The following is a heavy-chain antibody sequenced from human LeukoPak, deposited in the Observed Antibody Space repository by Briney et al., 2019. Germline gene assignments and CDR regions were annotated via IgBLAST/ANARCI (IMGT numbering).Heavy chain of an antibody. CDR3: ARRSPNYYFDY. CDR1: GFTFSSYA. Sequence: GGSLRLSCAASGFTFSSYAMHWVRQAPGKGLEWVAVISYDGSNKYYADSVKGRFTISRDNAKNSLYLQMNSLRAEDTAVYYCARRSPNYYFDYWGQGTPVTVSS. CDR2: ISYDGSNK. J-gene: IGHJ4*02. V-gene: IGHV3-30-3*01.